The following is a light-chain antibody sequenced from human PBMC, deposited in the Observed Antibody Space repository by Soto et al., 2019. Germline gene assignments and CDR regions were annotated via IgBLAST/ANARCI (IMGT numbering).Light chain of an antibody. CDR2: DVS. J-gene: IGLJ1*01. V-gene: IGLV2-14*03. Sequence: QSVLTQPASVSGSPGQSITISCTGTSSDVGGFNSVSWYQLRPGTAPKLMIYDVSNRPSGVPNRFSGSKSGNTASLTISGLQAEDEADYYCSSYTSSSTYVFGTGTKVTVL. CDR3: SSYTSSSTYV. CDR1: SSDVGGFNS.